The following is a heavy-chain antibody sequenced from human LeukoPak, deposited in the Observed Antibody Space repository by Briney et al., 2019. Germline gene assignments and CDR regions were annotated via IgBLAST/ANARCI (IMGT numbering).Heavy chain of an antibody. CDR1: GFTFSSHG. D-gene: IGHD5-24*01. Sequence: GGSLRLSCAASGFTFSSHGMNWVRQAPGKGLEWVSGISPNGVITYYADSVKGRFTVSRDNSKGTVYLQMNSLRPEDTAVYYCAKDDAWLQYGNWGRGTLVTVSS. V-gene: IGHV3-23*01. J-gene: IGHJ4*02. CDR2: ISPNGVIT. CDR3: AKDDAWLQYGN.